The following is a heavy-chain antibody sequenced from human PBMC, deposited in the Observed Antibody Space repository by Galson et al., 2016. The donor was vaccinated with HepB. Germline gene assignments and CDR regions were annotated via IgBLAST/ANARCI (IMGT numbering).Heavy chain of an antibody. V-gene: IGHV3-7*01. D-gene: IGHD1-14*01. CDR1: GFTFSDFW. CDR2: IKQHGSEK. Sequence: SLRLSCAASGFTFSDFWMSWVRQAPGKGLEWVANIKQHGSEKYYVDSVKGRFTISSDNAKNSLYLQMDSLRAEDTAVYYCARVGLGSRTLAEWGQGTLVTVSS. CDR3: ARVGLGSRTLAE. J-gene: IGHJ4*02.